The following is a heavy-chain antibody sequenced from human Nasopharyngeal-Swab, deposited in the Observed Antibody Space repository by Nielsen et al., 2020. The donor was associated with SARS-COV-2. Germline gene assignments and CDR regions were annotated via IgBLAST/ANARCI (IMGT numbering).Heavy chain of an antibody. CDR2: INNDGSSS. CDR1: GFTFSAYW. D-gene: IGHD2-2*01. V-gene: IGHV3-74*01. CDR3: ARGGFQHAMDV. J-gene: IGHJ6*01. Sequence: GGSLRLSCAASGFTFSAYWMFWVRQVPGKGLVWVSRINNDGSSSNHAESVKGRFTTSRDNAKNTLYLQMNSLRAEDTATYYCARGGFQHAMDVWGQGTPVTVSS.